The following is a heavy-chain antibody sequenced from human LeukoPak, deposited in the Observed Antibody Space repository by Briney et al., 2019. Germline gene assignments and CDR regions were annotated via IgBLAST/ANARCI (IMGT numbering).Heavy chain of an antibody. CDR1: GGSFSGYY. V-gene: IGHV4-34*01. CDR2: INHSGST. J-gene: IGHJ4*02. D-gene: IGHD1-26*01. CDR3: ARVGVGATAKGHYFDY. Sequence: SETLSLTCAVYGGSFSGYYWSWIRQPPGKGLEWIGEINHSGSTNYNPSLKSRVTISVDTSKNQFSLKLSSVTAADTAVYYCARVGVGATAKGHYFDYWGQGTLVTVSS.